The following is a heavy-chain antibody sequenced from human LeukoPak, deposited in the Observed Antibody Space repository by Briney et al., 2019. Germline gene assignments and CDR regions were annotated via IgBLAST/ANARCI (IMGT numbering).Heavy chain of an antibody. V-gene: IGHV1-46*01. CDR1: GYTLTSYG. Sequence: ASVKVSCKASGYTLTSYGISWVRQAPGQGLEWMGIINPSGGSTSYAQKFQGRVTMTRDTSTSTVYMELSSLRSEDTAVYYCARSTASGTRNGFDPWGQGTLVTVSS. CDR2: INPSGGST. D-gene: IGHD6-25*01. CDR3: ARSTASGTRNGFDP. J-gene: IGHJ5*02.